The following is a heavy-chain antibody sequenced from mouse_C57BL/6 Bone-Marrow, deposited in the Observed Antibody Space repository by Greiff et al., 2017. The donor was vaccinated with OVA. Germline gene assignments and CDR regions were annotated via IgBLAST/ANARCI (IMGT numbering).Heavy chain of an antibody. CDR2: INPYNGGT. D-gene: IGHD2-3*01. V-gene: IGHV1-19*01. CDR1: GYTFTDYY. Sequence: EVQLQQSGPVLVKPGASVTMSCKASGYTFTDYYMNWVKQSHGKSLEWIGVINPYNGGTSYNQKFKGKATLTVDNYSCTAYMELSSLTSEDSAVYYCARRDGYYGGGLYWGQGTTLTVSS. J-gene: IGHJ2*01. CDR3: ARRDGYYGGGLY.